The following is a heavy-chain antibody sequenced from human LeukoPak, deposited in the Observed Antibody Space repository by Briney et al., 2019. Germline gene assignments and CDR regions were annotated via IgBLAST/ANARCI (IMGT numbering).Heavy chain of an antibody. CDR1: GYSFTSYW. D-gene: IGHD6-19*01. V-gene: IGHV5-51*01. CDR3: ARLGSGWPNYYFDY. CDR2: IYPGDSDT. Sequence: GESLKISSKGSGYSFTSYWIGWVRRMPGEGLGWVGIIYPGDSDTRYSPSFQGQVTISTDKSNNTAYLQWSTLKASDTAMYYCARLGSGWPNYYFDYWGQGTLVTVSS. J-gene: IGHJ4*02.